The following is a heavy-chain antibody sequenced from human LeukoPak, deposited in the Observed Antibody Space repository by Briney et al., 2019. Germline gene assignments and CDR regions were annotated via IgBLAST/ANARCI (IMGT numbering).Heavy chain of an antibody. CDR2: INPNSGGT. D-gene: IGHD3-16*01. CDR1: GYTLTGYY. Sequence: ASVKVSCKASGYTLTGYYMHWVRQAPGQGLEWMGWINPNSGGTNYAQKFQGRVTMTRDTSISTAYMELSRLRSDDTAVYYCARGDDYIWGSAFNWFDPWGQGTLVTVSS. J-gene: IGHJ5*02. CDR3: ARGDDYIWGSAFNWFDP. V-gene: IGHV1-2*02.